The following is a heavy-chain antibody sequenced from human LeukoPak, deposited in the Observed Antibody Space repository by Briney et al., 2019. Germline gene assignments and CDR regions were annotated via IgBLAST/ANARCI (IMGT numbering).Heavy chain of an antibody. CDR1: GGSFSSYY. J-gene: IGHJ5*01. CDR3: ARGRGREVLITTSRRSFWFDS. CDR2: INHSGST. V-gene: IGHV4-34*01. Sequence: PSETLSLTCAVYGGSFSSYYWTWIRQPPGKGLEWIGEINHSGSTSYRPSLKSRVTISLYTSKNQFSLKLSSVTAADTAVYYCARGRGREVLITTSRRSFWFDSWGQGALVTVSS. D-gene: IGHD3-22*01.